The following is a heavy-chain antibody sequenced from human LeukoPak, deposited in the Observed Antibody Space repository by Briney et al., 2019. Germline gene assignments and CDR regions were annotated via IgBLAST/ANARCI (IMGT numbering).Heavy chain of an antibody. CDR3: TTDLRWQDAFDI. CDR2: IKSKTDGGTT. CDR1: GFTFSNAW. Sequence: PGGSLRLSCAASGFTFSNAWMSWVRQAPGKGLEWVGRIKSKTDGGTTDYAAPVKGRFTISRDDSKNTLYLQMNSLETEDTAVYYCTTDLRWQDAFDIWGQGTMVTVSS. J-gene: IGHJ3*02. V-gene: IGHV3-15*01. D-gene: IGHD4-23*01.